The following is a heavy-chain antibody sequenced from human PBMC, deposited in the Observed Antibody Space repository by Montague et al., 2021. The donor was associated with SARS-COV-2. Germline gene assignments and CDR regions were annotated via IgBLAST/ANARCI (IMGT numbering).Heavy chain of an antibody. CDR2: IYYSGSVTT. CDR1: GGSINNYY. J-gene: IGHJ2*01. D-gene: IGHD2-15*01. V-gene: IGHV4-59*13. Sequence: SETLSLTCSVSGGSINNYYWGWVRQSPGKGLEWIGYIYYSGSVTTSYNPSLKSRVSISVDTSENQFSLKLTSVTAADKAVYYCARRGGGEVVAGFMYWYFDVGGRGSLVTVSS. CDR3: ARRGGGEVVAGFMYWYFDV.